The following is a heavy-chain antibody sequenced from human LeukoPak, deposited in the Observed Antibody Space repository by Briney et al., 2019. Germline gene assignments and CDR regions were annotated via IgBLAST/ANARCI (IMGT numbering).Heavy chain of an antibody. Sequence: PSETLSLTCTVSGGSISSSSYYWGWIRQPPGKGLEWIGSIYYSGSTNYNPSLKSRITISVDTSKNQFSLKLYSVTAADTAMYYCARDPLLGYSGSYRFDYWGQGTLVTVSS. CDR2: IYYSGST. CDR1: GGSISSSSYY. V-gene: IGHV4-39*07. CDR3: ARDPLLGYSGSYRFDY. D-gene: IGHD3-10*01. J-gene: IGHJ4*02.